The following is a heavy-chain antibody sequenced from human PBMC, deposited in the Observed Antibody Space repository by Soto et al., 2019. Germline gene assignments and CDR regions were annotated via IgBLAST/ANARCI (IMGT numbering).Heavy chain of an antibody. CDR1: GFSLSTSGVG. V-gene: IGHV2-5*02. CDR3: AHLDYDFWSGYSFDY. D-gene: IGHD3-3*01. CDR2: IYWDDDK. Sequence: QITLKESGPTLVKPTQTLTLTCTFSGFSLSTSGVGVGWIRQPPGKALEWLALIYWDDDKRYSASLKSRLTITKDTSKNQVVLTMTNMDPVDTATYYCAHLDYDFWSGYSFDYWGQGNLVTVSA. J-gene: IGHJ4*02.